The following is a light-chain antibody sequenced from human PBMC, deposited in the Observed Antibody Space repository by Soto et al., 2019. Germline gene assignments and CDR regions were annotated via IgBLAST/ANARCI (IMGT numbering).Light chain of an antibody. CDR3: QQYGSSPRT. V-gene: IGKV3-20*01. CDR2: GAS. J-gene: IGKJ2*01. Sequence: EVVLTQSPGTLSLSPGERATLSCRASQSVSNSYLAWYQQKPGQAPRLLIYGASSRATGIPDRFSGSGSGTDFTLTISRLEPEDLAVYYCQQYGSSPRTFGQETKLEI. CDR1: QSVSNSY.